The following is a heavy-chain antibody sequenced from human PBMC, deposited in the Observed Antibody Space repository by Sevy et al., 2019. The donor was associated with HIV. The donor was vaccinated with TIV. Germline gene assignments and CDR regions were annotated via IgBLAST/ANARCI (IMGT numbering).Heavy chain of an antibody. CDR2: ISGSGGST. CDR3: AKDRTSTRDYFDY. CDR1: GFTFSSYA. Sequence: GGSLRLSCAASGFTFSSYAMSWVRQAPGKGLEWVSAISGSGGSTYYADSVKGWFTISRDNSKNTLYLQMNSLRAEDTAVYYCAKDRTSTRDYFDYWGQGTLVTVSS. D-gene: IGHD5-12*01. J-gene: IGHJ4*02. V-gene: IGHV3-23*01.